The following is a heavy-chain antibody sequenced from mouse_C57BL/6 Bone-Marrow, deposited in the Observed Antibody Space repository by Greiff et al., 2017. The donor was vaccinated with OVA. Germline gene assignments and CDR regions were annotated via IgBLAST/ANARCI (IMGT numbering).Heavy chain of an antibody. D-gene: IGHD3-1*01. J-gene: IGHJ2*01. CDR3: ARGARGYGHY. CDR2: ISYDGSN. Sequence: EVQLQESGPGLVKPSQSLSLTCSVTGYSITSGYYWNWIRQFPGNKLEWMGYISYDGSNKYNPSLKNRISITRDTSKNQFFLKLNSVTTEDTATYYCARGARGYGHYWGQGTTLTVSS. CDR1: GYSITSGYY. V-gene: IGHV3-6*01.